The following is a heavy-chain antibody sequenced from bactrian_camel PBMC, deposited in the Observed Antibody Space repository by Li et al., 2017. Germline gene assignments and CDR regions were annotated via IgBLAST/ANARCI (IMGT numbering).Heavy chain of an antibody. V-gene: IGHV3S67*01. D-gene: IGHD3*01. CDR2: LDSDGTT. CDR1: MFTYSRLC. Sequence: VQLVESGGGSVQHGGSLRLSCSASMFTYSRLCMAWFRQTPGKEREVVARLDSDGTTEYADSVKGRFTISQGNAENTLYLQMNSLKSEDTAMYFCAARGLGADCSGPRRSSAEYVYWGQGTQVTVS. J-gene: IGHJ4*01. CDR3: AARGLGADCSGPRRSSAEYVY.